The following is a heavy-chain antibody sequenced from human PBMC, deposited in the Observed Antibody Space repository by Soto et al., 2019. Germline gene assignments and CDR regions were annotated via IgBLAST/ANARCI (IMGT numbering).Heavy chain of an antibody. CDR3: ARDPLDWLAPPDY. D-gene: IGHD3-9*01. V-gene: IGHV1-8*01. Sequence: GPSVKVSCKASGYTFTSYDINWVRQATGQGLEWMGWMNPNSGNTGYAQKFQGRVTMTRNTSISTAYMELSSLRSEDTAVYYCARDPLDWLAPPDYWGQGTLVTVSS. CDR2: MNPNSGNT. J-gene: IGHJ4*02. CDR1: GYTFTSYD.